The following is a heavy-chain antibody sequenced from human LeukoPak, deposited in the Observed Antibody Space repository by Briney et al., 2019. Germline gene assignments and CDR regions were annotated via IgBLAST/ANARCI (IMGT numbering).Heavy chain of an antibody. J-gene: IGHJ4*02. D-gene: IGHD1-26*01. V-gene: IGHV3-30*18. Sequence: PGGSLRLSCAASGFTFSSYGMHWVRQAPGKGLEWVAVISYDGSNKYYADSVKGRFTISRVNSKNTLYLQMNSLRAEDTAVYYCAKDFYLGGSYEFDYWGQGTLVTVSS. CDR2: ISYDGSNK. CDR3: AKDFYLGGSYEFDY. CDR1: GFTFSSYG.